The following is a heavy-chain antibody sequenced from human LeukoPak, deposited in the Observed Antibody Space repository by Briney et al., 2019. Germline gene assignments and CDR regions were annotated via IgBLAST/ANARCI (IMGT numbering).Heavy chain of an antibody. V-gene: IGHV4-59*02. J-gene: IGHJ4*02. D-gene: IGHD3-10*01. CDR2: ISYTGRT. CDR1: GASVSSYY. Sequence: SETLSLTCIVSGASVSSYYWSWIRQPPGKGLEWIGYISYTGRTNYNPSLKSRVTISLDTSKSQLSLKLSSVTAADTAVYYCAVGADPGSYHFDYWGQGTLVTVSS. CDR3: AVGADPGSYHFDY.